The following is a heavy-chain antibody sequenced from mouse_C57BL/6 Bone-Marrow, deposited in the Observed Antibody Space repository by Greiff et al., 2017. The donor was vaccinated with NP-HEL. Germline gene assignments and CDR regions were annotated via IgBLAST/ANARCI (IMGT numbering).Heavy chain of an antibody. J-gene: IGHJ3*01. CDR2: ISDGGSYT. CDR3: AREEMIGYPFAY. D-gene: IGHD2-2*01. CDR1: GFTFSSYA. Sequence: EVHLVESGGGLVKPGGSLKLSCAASGFTFSSYAMSWVRQTPEKRLEWVATISDGGSYTYYPDNVKGRFTISRDNAKNNLYLQMSHLKSEDTAMYYCAREEMIGYPFAYWGQGTLVTVSA. V-gene: IGHV5-4*01.